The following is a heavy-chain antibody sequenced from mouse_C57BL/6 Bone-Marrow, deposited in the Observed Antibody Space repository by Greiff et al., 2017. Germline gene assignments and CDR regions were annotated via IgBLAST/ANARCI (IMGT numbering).Heavy chain of an antibody. D-gene: IGHD2-4*01. CDR2: INPSSGYT. CDR3: ARGRLRRVFDY. J-gene: IGHJ2*01. Sequence: VKLVESGAELARPGASVKMSCKASGYTFTSYTMHWVKQRPGQGLEWIGYINPSSGYTKYNQKFKDKATLTADKSSSTAYMQLSSLTSEDSAVYYCARGRLRRVFDYWGQGTTLTVSS. V-gene: IGHV1-4*01. CDR1: GYTFTSYT.